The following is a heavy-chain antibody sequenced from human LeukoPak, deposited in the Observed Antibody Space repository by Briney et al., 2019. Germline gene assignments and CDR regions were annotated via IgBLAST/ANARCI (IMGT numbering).Heavy chain of an antibody. J-gene: IGHJ3*02. CDR1: GFTFSNYG. D-gene: IGHD5-18*01. Sequence: PGGSLRLSCAASGFTFSNYGMHWVRQAPGKGLEWVAFIQYDGTNKYYADSVKGRFTISRDNSKNTLYFQMNSLRSEDTAVYYCARDLGYSYGVEDAFDIWGQGTMVTVSS. CDR3: ARDLGYSYGVEDAFDI. V-gene: IGHV3-30*02. CDR2: IQYDGTNK.